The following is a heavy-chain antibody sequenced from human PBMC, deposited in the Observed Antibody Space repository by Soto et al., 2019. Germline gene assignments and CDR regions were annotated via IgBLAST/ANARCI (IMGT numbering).Heavy chain of an antibody. CDR2: IYYSGSA. CDR3: AREYYYGSERQYNWFDP. CDR1: DGSISIGDYS. Sequence: SETLSLTCTFSDGSISIGDYSWSWIRQPPGRGLEWIGYIYYSGSAYYNPSLKSRVTISVDTSKNQFSLKLSSVTAADTAVYYCAREYYYGSERQYNWFDPWGQGTLVTVSS. J-gene: IGHJ5*02. D-gene: IGHD3-10*01. V-gene: IGHV4-30-4*01.